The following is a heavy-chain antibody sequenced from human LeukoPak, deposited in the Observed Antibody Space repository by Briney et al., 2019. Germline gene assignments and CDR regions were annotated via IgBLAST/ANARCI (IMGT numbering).Heavy chain of an antibody. Sequence: GGSLRLSCAASGFTFSTYGMHWVRQAPGKGLEWVAVISYDGSNKYYADSVKGRFTISRDSSKNTLYLQMSSLRAEDTAVYYCATEGDDSCTAQHWGQGTLVSVSS. J-gene: IGHJ1*01. V-gene: IGHV3-30*03. D-gene: IGHD2-15*01. CDR1: GFTFSTYG. CDR2: ISYDGSNK. CDR3: ATEGDDSCTAQH.